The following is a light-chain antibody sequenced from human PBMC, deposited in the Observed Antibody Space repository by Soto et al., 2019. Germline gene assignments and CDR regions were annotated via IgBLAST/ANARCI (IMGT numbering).Light chain of an antibody. CDR2: EAS. J-gene: IGKJ4*01. CDR1: QSISRW. V-gene: IGKV1-5*03. Sequence: DIQMTQSPSTLSASVGDRVTITCRASQSISRWLAWYHQRPGKAPKLLIHEASSLESGVPSRFSGSGSGTECTLTISSLQPDDFATYYCQQYNSYPLTFGGGTKVEIK. CDR3: QQYNSYPLT.